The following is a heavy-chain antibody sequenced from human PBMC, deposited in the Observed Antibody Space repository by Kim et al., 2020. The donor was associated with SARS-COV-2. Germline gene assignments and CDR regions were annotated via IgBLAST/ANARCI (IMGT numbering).Heavy chain of an antibody. CDR3: ARVRGELLMHYYYYMDG. CDR1: GFTFSSYA. Sequence: GGSLRLSCAASGFTFSSYAMHWVRQAPGKGLEYVSAISSNGGSTYYANSVKGRFTISRDNSKNTLYLQMGSLRAEDMAVYYCARVRGELLMHYYYYMDG. D-gene: IGHD1-26*01. V-gene: IGHV3-64*01. J-gene: IGHJ6*03. CDR2: ISSNGGST.